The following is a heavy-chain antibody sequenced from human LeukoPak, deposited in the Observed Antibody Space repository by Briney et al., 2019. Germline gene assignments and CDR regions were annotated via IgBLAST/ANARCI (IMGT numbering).Heavy chain of an antibody. CDR1: GGSISSSNW. J-gene: IGHJ4*02. CDR3: ARGKVKYYDSWSGGEHPGGYFDY. CDR2: IYHSGST. D-gene: IGHD3-3*01. Sequence: SETLSLTCAVSGGSISSSNWWSWVRQPPGKGLEWIGEIYHSGSTNYNPSLKSRVTISVDKSKNQFSLKLSSVTAADTAVYYCARGKVKYYDSWSGGEHPGGYFDYWGQGTLVTVSS. V-gene: IGHV4-4*02.